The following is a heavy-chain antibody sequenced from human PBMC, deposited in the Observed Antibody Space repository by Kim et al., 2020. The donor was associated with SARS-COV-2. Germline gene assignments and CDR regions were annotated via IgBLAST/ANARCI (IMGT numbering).Heavy chain of an antibody. J-gene: IGHJ4*01. Sequence: SETLSLTCAVYGGSFSGYYWSWIRQPPGKGLEWIGEINHSGSTNYNPSLKSRVTISVDTSKNQFSLKLSSVTAADTAVYYCARGLRITIFGVVRGGFDY. CDR3: ARGLRITIFGVVRGGFDY. V-gene: IGHV4-34*01. CDR2: INHSGST. D-gene: IGHD3-3*01. CDR1: GGSFSGYY.